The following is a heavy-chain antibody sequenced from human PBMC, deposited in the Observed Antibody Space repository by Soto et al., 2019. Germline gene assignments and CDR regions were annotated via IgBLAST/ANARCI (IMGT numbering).Heavy chain of an antibody. D-gene: IGHD1-1*01. CDR2: VNPNNGDT. V-gene: IGHV1-8*01. CDR1: GYTFSNYD. CDR3: AKVWRKGAAIDCDS. Sequence: QVQLVQSGAELKKPGASVKVSCKASGYTFSNYDMNWVRQATGQGPECIGWVNPNNGDTGYAQKFQGRVTLTTDISTTTDYMVLTSLRSEDTDIYYCAKVWRKGAAIDCDSGSLGNLITLSS. J-gene: IGHJ4*02.